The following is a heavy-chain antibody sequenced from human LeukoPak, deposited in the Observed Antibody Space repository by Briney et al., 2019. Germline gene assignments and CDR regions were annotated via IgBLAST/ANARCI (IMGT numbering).Heavy chain of an antibody. CDR1: GFTFSNYV. V-gene: IGHV3-23*01. Sequence: PGGSLRLSCAASGFTFSNYVMNWVRQAPGKGLEWVSAISGSGGSTYYADSVKGRFTISRDNSKNTLYLQMNSLRAEDTAVYYCAKDLTGTTSLNYYYGMDVWGQGTTVTVSS. CDR2: ISGSGGST. CDR3: AKDLTGTTSLNYYYGMDV. J-gene: IGHJ6*02. D-gene: IGHD1-20*01.